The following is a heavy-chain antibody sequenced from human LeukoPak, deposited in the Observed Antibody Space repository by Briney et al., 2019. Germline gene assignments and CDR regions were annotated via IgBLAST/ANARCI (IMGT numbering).Heavy chain of an antibody. Sequence: PGGSLRLSCAASGFVVSDTFMSWFRQAPGKGLEWVSSISSSSGDIYYADSVKGRFTISRDNAKNSLYLQMNSLRAEDTAVYYCARDRDNWNDVGYYYYMDVWGKGTTVTVSS. CDR3: ARDRDNWNDVGYYYYMDV. D-gene: IGHD1-1*01. CDR2: ISSSSGDI. V-gene: IGHV3-21*01. CDR1: GFVVSDTF. J-gene: IGHJ6*03.